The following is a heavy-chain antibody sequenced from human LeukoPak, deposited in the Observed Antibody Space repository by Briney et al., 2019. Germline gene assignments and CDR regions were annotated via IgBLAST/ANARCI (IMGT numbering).Heavy chain of an antibody. V-gene: IGHV1-2*02. CDR3: ARGSIVGATESLGFDY. CDR1: GYTFTGNY. CDR2: INPNSGDT. J-gene: IGHJ4*02. D-gene: IGHD1-26*01. Sequence: ASVTVSCKASGYTFTGNYLHWVRQAPGQGLEWMGWINPNSGDTHYAQKFQGRVTMTRDTFISTAYMELSRLRSDDTAVYYCARGSIVGATESLGFDYWGQGTLVTVSS.